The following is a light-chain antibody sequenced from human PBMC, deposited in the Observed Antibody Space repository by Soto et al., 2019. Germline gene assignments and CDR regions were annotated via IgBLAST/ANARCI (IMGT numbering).Light chain of an antibody. J-gene: IGKJ3*01. CDR2: AVS. CDR1: QDISSY. Sequence: DIQLTQSPSFLSASVGDRVTITCRASQDISSYLAWYQQKPGKAPKLLIYAVSILQSGVPSRFSGSGSGTEFTLTISSLQPEDFATYYCQQLNSYSIFTFDPGTKLDIK. V-gene: IGKV1-9*01. CDR3: QQLNSYSIFT.